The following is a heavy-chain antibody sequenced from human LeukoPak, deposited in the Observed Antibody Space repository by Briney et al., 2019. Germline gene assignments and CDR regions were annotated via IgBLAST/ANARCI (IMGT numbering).Heavy chain of an antibody. Sequence: ASVKVSCKASGYSFTVYYIQWVRQAPGQGLGWMGWINPNSGGTNYAQKFQGRVIMTRDTSISTAYMELSRLTSDDTATFYCARDGLGIEYWGQGTLVTVSS. CDR3: ARDGLGIEY. J-gene: IGHJ4*02. D-gene: IGHD6-6*01. V-gene: IGHV1-2*02. CDR1: GYSFTVYY. CDR2: INPNSGGT.